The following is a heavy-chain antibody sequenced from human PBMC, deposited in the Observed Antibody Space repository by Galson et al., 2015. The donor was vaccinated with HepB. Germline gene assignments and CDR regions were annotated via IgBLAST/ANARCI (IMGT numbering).Heavy chain of an antibody. CDR2: TNHRGNT. D-gene: IGHD3-16*01. V-gene: IGHV4-34*01. CDR3: ARGHTAGYDYVWGRREKLAAHWGY. Sequence: ETLSLTCAVYGGSFSGHYWTWIRQPPGKGLEWIGNTNHRGNTNYNPSLKSRVIISADSSKNQFSLKLTSVTAADMAVYYCARGHTAGYDYVWGRREKLAAHWGYWGQGTLLTVSS. J-gene: IGHJ4*02. CDR1: GGSFSGHY.